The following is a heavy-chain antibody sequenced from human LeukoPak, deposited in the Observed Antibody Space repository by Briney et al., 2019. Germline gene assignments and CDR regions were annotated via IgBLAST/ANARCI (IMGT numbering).Heavy chain of an antibody. J-gene: IGHJ4*02. CDR1: GFTFSSYE. CDR2: TSGSGINI. Sequence: PGGSLRLSCAASGFTFSSYEMSWLRQAPGKELEWVSYTSGSGINIYYADSVKGRFTISRDNAKNSLYLQMSSLRVDDTAVYYCARGPGSGVGMTRYFDYWGQGTLVTVSS. V-gene: IGHV3-48*03. D-gene: IGHD3-3*01. CDR3: ARGPGSGVGMTRYFDY.